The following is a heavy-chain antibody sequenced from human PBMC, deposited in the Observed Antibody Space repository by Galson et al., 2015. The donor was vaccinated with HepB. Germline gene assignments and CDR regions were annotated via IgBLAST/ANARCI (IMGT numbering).Heavy chain of an antibody. Sequence: SLRLSCAASGFTFSSYAMSWVRQAPGKGLEWVSDISGTDGSTYYADSVKDRFTISRDNSKNTLYLQMNSLRAEDTAVYYCAKVRRAGYNTYYFDSWGQGTLVTVSS. CDR3: AKVRRAGYNTYYFDS. CDR2: ISGTDGST. CDR1: GFTFSSYA. D-gene: IGHD5-24*01. V-gene: IGHV3-23*01. J-gene: IGHJ4*02.